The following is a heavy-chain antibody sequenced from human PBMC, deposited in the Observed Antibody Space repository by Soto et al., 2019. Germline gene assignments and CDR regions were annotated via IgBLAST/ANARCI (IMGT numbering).Heavy chain of an antibody. CDR3: TTALHFNMNEYLYCMDV. J-gene: IGHJ6*04. CDR1: GFTFTKAW. D-gene: IGHD3-3*02. V-gene: IGHV3-15*01. Sequence: GGSLRLSCAASGFTFTKAWMNWVRQAPGKGLEWVGRIKRNTDAGTADYATPVEGRFSISRDDSKNMVYLQLNNLKTEDTAVYYCTTALHFNMNEYLYCMDVWGKGTTVTVSS. CDR2: IKRNTDAGTA.